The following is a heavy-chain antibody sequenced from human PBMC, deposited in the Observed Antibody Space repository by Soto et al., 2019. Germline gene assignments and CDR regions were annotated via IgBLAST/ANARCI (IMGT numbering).Heavy chain of an antibody. Sequence: EVQLLESGGGLVQPGGSLRLSCAASGFTFGSYAMSWVRQAPGKGLEWVSLISGTGDSSEYANSVKGRFTISRDYSKTTVFLQMNSLRAEDTAVYFCARERYSYGPYYFDYWGQGTLVTVSS. D-gene: IGHD5-18*01. CDR2: ISGTGDSS. CDR1: GFTFGSYA. CDR3: ARERYSYGPYYFDY. J-gene: IGHJ4*02. V-gene: IGHV3-23*01.